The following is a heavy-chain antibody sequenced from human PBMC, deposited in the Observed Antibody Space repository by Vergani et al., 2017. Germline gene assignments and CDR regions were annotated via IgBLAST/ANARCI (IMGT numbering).Heavy chain of an antibody. J-gene: IGHJ6*02. D-gene: IGHD7-27*01. CDR3: ARPSPNWGHYYYGMDV. Sequence: QVQLVQSGAEVKKPGYSVKVSCKASGGTFSSYAISWVRQAPGQGLEWMGGIIPIFGTANYAQKFQGRVTITADESTSTAYMELSSLRSEDTAVYYCARPSPNWGHYYYGMDVWGQGTTVTVSS. CDR2: IIPIFGTA. V-gene: IGHV1-69*12. CDR1: GGTFSSYA.